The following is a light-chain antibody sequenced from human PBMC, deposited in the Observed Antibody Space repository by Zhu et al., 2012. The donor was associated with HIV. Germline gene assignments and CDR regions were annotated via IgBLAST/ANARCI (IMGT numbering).Light chain of an antibody. J-gene: IGKJ3*01. CDR2: RAS. V-gene: IGKV1-5*03. CDR1: QSISDW. Sequence: EIQMTQSPATLSASVGDRVTITCRASQSISDWLAWYQQKPGKAPNLLIYRASNLESGVPSRFSGSGSGTEFTLTISSLQPDDFAIYYCQQLNTYPLFTFGPGTKVDIK. CDR3: QQLNTYPLFT.